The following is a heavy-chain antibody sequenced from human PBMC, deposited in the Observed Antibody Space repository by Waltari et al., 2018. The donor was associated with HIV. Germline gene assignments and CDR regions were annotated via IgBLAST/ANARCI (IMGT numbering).Heavy chain of an antibody. Sequence: QVQLQESGPGLVKPSQTLSLTCTVSGCSIRSGDYYWSWIRQPPGKGLEWIGYIYYSGSTYYNPSLKSRVTISVDTSKNQFSLKLSSVTAADTAAYYCARDCCDFWSGYSRHYYYGMDVWGQGTTVTVSS. V-gene: IGHV4-30-4*01. CDR1: GCSIRSGDYY. D-gene: IGHD3-3*01. CDR2: IYYSGST. J-gene: IGHJ6*02. CDR3: ARDCCDFWSGYSRHYYYGMDV.